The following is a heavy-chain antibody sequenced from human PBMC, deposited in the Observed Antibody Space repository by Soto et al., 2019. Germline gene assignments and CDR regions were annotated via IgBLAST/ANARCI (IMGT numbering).Heavy chain of an antibody. V-gene: IGHV4-4*02. CDR2: VYHSGRA. CDR1: GASIRSSNW. D-gene: IGHD3-10*01. Sequence: PSETLSLTCGVSGASIRSSNWWTWVRQPPGKGLEWIVEVYHSGRANYNPFLMSRVTMSADKPKNQFSLKLSSATAADTAVYYCARLNMGRGVSGYGYYGMDVWGQGNTVTVX. J-gene: IGHJ6*02. CDR3: ARLNMGRGVSGYGYYGMDV.